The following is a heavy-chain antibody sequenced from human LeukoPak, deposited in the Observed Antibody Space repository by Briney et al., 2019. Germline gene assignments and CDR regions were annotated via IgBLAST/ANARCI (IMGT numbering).Heavy chain of an antibody. Sequence: GGSLRLSCTASRFTFSSYYMSWVRQAPGKGLEWVAGIKGDGSEKYYVDSVKGRFTISRDNAKNALYLQMSSLRAEDTAVYFCARRGCYGGNCYPCDYWGQGTLVTVSS. D-gene: IGHD2-21*02. J-gene: IGHJ4*02. V-gene: IGHV3-7*03. CDR2: IKGDGSEK. CDR3: ARRGCYGGNCYPCDY. CDR1: RFTFSSYY.